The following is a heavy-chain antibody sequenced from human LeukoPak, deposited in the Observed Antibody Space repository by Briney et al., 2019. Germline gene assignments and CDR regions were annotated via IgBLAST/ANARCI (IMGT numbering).Heavy chain of an antibody. J-gene: IGHJ4*02. CDR2: IYYSGST. CDR1: GXSISGSGYY. CDR3: AKGGYLDN. V-gene: IGHV4-39*01. Sequence: PSETLSLTCSVSGXSISGSGYYWGWIRQPPGKGLEWIGSIYYSGSTFYNPSLKSRVTISIDTSKNQFSLKLSSVTAADTAVYYCAKGGYLDNWGQGTLVTVSS. D-gene: IGHD2-2*01.